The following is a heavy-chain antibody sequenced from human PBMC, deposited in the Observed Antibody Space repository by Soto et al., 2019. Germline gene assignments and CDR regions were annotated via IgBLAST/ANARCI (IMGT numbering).Heavy chain of an antibody. CDR1: GGSISSYY. D-gene: IGHD3-10*02. V-gene: IGHV4-59*01. CDR2: IYYSGST. Sequence: TSETLSLTCTVSGGSISSYYWSWIRQPPGKGLEWIGYIYYSGSTNYNPSLKSRVTISVDTSKNQFSLKLSSVTAADTAVYYCARCSGSYMGYYYGMDVWGQGTTVTVSS. CDR3: ARCSGSYMGYYYGMDV. J-gene: IGHJ6*02.